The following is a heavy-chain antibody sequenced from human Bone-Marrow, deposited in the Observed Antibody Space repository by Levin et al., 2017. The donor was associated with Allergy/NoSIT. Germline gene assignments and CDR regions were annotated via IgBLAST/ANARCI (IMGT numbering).Heavy chain of an antibody. J-gene: IGHJ5*02. CDR1: GFNFRDYS. CDR2: ISYDGLNK. CDR3: VRGQIYFGELLPDP. V-gene: IGHV3-30-3*01. D-gene: IGHD3-10*01. Sequence: SCAASGFNFRDYSMHWVRQAPGKGLEWVSFISYDGLNKFYADSVKGRFTISRDNSNNILSLQVNALRPEDAAVYYCVRGQIYFGELLPDPWGQGTLVTVSS.